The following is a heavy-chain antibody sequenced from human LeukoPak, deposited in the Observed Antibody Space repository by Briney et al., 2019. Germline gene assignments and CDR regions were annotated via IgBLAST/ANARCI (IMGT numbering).Heavy chain of an antibody. D-gene: IGHD5-18*01. V-gene: IGHV3-23*01. CDR1: GFTFSSYG. CDR3: AKGYGYSYGYDY. CDR2: ISGSGGST. Sequence: SGGSLRLSCAASGFTFSSYGMSWVRQAPGKGLEWVSAISGSGGSTYYADSVKGRFTISRDNSKNTLYLQMNSLRAEDTAVYYCAKGYGYSYGYDYWGQGTLVTVSS. J-gene: IGHJ4*02.